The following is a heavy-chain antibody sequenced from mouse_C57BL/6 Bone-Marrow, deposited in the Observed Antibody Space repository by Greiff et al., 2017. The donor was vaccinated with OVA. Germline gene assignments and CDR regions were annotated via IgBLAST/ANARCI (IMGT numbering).Heavy chain of an antibody. V-gene: IGHV14-3*01. J-gene: IGHJ2*01. CDR1: GFNIKNTY. CDR3: AQIIYYYVRSYDY. D-gene: IGHD1-1*01. CDR2: IDPANGNT. Sequence: VHVKQSVAELVRPGASVKLSCTASGFNIKNTYMHWVKQRPEQGLEWLGRIDPANGNTKYAPKFQGKATIPADTSSNTAYLQLSSLTSEDTAIYYCAQIIYYYVRSYDYWGKGTTLTVSS.